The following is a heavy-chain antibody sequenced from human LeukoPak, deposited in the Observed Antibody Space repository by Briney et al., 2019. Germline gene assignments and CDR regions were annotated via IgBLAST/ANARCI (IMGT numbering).Heavy chain of an antibody. Sequence: ASVKVSCKASGSTFTDYYMHWVRQAPGEGLEWMGWIHPKSGGTNFAQKFQGRVTMTRDTSISTAYMELSRLTSDDTAVYYCARNYYGSSGYPDSWGQGTLVTVSS. D-gene: IGHD3-22*01. CDR3: ARNYYGSSGYPDS. V-gene: IGHV1-2*02. CDR2: IHPKSGGT. CDR1: GSTFTDYY. J-gene: IGHJ4*02.